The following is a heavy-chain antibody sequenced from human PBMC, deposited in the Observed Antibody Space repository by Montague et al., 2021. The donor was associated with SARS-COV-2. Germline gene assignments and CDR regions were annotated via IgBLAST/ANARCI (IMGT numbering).Heavy chain of an antibody. CDR1: DGSITSDNYY. V-gene: IGHV4-61*02. D-gene: IGHD3-16*01. CDR2: IFTSGNT. Sequence: TLSLTCTVSDGSITSDNYYWSWVRQPAGKGLEWIGRIFTSGNTDYNPSLTGRVTMSLDTSESQFSLNLNSVTAADTAIYYCAGVRFNAWHYFDYWGPGILVTVSS. J-gene: IGHJ4*02. CDR3: AGVRFNAWHYFDY.